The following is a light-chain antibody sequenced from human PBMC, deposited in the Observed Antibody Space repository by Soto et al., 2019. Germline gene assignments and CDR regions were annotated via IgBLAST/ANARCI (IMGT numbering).Light chain of an antibody. CDR1: QSVSSTY. J-gene: IGKJ4*01. V-gene: IGKV3-20*01. Sequence: EIVLTQSPDTLSLSPGERATLSCRPSQSVSSTYLAWYQQKPGQAPRLLIYRASTRATGIPDRFSGSGSGTDFTLTISRLEPEDFAVYYYQQYESSPLTFGGGTKVEIK. CDR2: RAS. CDR3: QQYESSPLT.